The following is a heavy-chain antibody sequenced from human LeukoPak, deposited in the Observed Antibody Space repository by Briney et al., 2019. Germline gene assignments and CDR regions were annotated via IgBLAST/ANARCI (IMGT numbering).Heavy chain of an antibody. J-gene: IGHJ6*03. CDR2: INHSGST. CDR3: ARGYGSGSYYNKRYYYYYYMDV. D-gene: IGHD3-10*01. V-gene: IGHV4-34*01. CDR1: GGSFSGYY. Sequence: SETLSLTCAAYGGSFSGYYWSWIRQPPGKGLEWIGEINHSGSTNYNPSLKSRVTISVDTSKNQFSLKLSSVTAADTAVYYCARGYGSGSYYNKRYYYYYYMDVWGKGTTVTVSS.